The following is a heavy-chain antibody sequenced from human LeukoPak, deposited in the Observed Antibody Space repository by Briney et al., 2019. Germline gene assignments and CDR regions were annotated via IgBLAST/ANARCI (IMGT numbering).Heavy chain of an antibody. J-gene: IGHJ4*02. CDR3: ARRDGSYFDY. CDR2: IYPGDSDT. CDR1: GYIFASYW. V-gene: IGHV5-51*01. Sequence: GESLNISCKGSGYIFASYWIGWVRQMPGKGLEWMGIIYPGDSDTRYSPSFQGQVTISADKSITTAYLQWSSLKASDTAMYYCARRDGSYFDYWGQGTLVTVSS. D-gene: IGHD5-24*01.